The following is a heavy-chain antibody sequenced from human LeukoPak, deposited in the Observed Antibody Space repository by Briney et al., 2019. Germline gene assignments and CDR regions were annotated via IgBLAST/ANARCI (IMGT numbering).Heavy chain of an antibody. CDR3: ARVSRSSRYNFDY. Sequence: SETLSLTCTVSGGSICSGGYYWSWIRQPPGKGLEWIGYIYHSGSTYYNPSLKSRVTISVDRSKNQFSLKLSSVTAADTAVYYCARVSRSSRYNFDYWGQGTLVTVSS. CDR1: GGSICSGGYY. J-gene: IGHJ4*02. V-gene: IGHV4-30-2*01. CDR2: IYHSGST. D-gene: IGHD6-13*01.